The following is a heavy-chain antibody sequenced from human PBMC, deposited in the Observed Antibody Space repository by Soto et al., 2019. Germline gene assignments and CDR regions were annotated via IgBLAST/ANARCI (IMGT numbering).Heavy chain of an antibody. Sequence: SETLSLTCTVSGASISSSSYWGCIRQPPGKGLEWSGNIYYGGNTNYNPSLKSRVTISVDTSKDQFSLKLNSVTAADTAVYYCAIDSYGGGFNHLDYWSQGTLVTVSS. J-gene: IGHJ4*02. D-gene: IGHD3-16*01. CDR1: GASISSSSY. CDR2: IYYGGNT. CDR3: AIDSYGGGFNHLDY. V-gene: IGHV4-39*07.